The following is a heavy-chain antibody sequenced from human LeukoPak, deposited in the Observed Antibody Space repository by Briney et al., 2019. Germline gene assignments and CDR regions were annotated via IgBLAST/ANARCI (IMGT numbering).Heavy chain of an antibody. CDR3: AKDLMMVPAASVF. D-gene: IGHD2-2*01. CDR2: ISGSGGST. Sequence: PGGSLRLSCAASGFTFSSYAMSWVRQAPGKGLEWVSAISGSGGSTYYADSVKGRFTISRDNSKNTLYLQMSSLRAEDTAVYYCAKDLMMVPAASVFWGQGTLVTVSS. J-gene: IGHJ4*02. CDR1: GFTFSSYA. V-gene: IGHV3-23*01.